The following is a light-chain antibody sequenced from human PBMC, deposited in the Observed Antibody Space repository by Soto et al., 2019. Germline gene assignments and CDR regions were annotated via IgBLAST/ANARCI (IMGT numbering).Light chain of an antibody. CDR2: EAS. J-gene: IGKJ1*01. CDR3: QQYDDLPT. Sequence: DIQLNQSPSSLSASVGDRVTITCQASQDISDFLNWYQQKPGKAPTLVIYEASNLEKGVPSRFTGSGFGTDFAFTITSLQPEDFATYYCQQYDDLPTFGQGAKLEIK. V-gene: IGKV1-33*01. CDR1: QDISDF.